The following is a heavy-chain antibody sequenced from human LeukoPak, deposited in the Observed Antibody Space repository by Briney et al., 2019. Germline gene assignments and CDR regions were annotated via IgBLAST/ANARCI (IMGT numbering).Heavy chain of an antibody. CDR2: IYTSGST. V-gene: IGHV4-61*02. J-gene: IGHJ4*02. D-gene: IGHD3/OR15-3a*01. CDR1: GGSVSSGRYF. CDR3: ARERNDFWTGYYDY. Sequence: SETLSLTCSVSGGSVSSGRYFWSWIRQPAGRGLEWIGRIYTSGSTNYNPSLRSRVTISLDTSKNQFSLKLTSVTAADTTVYYCARERNDFWTGYYDYWGQGTLVTVSS.